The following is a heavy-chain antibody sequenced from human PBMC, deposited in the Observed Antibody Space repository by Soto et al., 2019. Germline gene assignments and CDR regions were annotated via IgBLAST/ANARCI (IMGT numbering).Heavy chain of an antibody. CDR2: ITGNAANT. CDR3: AKAARDCGGDCYCSYFDS. J-gene: IGHJ4*02. D-gene: IGHD2-21*02. CDR1: RFTFGGYA. V-gene: IGHV3-23*01. Sequence: GGSLRLSCSASRFTFGGYAMSWVRQAPGKGLEWVSGITGNAANTVYADSVKGRFTISTDNSKNALYLQLNSLRAEDTAVYFCAKAARDCGGDCYCSYFDSWGQGALVTVSS.